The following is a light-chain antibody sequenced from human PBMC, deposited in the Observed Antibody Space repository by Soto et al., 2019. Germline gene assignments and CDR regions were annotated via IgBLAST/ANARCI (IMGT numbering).Light chain of an antibody. CDR3: SSYTSSSTYV. CDR2: DVS. Sequence: QSVLTQPASVSGSPGQWITISCTGTSSDVGGYNYVSWYQQHPGKAPKLMIYDVSNRPSGVSNRFSGSKSVNTASLTISGLHVEDEADYYCSSYTSSSTYVFGTGTKVTVL. CDR1: SSDVGGYNY. J-gene: IGLJ1*01. V-gene: IGLV2-14*01.